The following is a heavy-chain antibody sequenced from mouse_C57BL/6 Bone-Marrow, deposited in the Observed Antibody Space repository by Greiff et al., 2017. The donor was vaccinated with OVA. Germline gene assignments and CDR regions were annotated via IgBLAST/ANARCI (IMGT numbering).Heavy chain of an antibody. CDR2: IYPRSGNT. V-gene: IGHV1-81*01. D-gene: IGHD1-1*01. J-gene: IGHJ1*03. CDR3: ARLEVYYGSSYWYFDV. Sequence: QVQLQQSGAELARPGASVKLSCKASGYTFTSYGISWVKQRTGQGLEWIGEIYPRSGNTYYNEKFKGKATLTADKSSSTAYMELRSLTSEDSAVYFCARLEVYYGSSYWYFDVWGTGTTVTVSS. CDR1: GYTFTSYG.